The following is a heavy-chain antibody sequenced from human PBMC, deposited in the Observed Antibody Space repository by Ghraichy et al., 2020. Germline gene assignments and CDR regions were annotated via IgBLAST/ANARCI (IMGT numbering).Heavy chain of an antibody. D-gene: IGHD2-15*01. CDR3: AKDGPNGYCSGGNCYGDAFDF. Sequence: GVLRLSCAASGFSLSTYAMSWVRQAPGKGLEWVSHMTASGTDTYYAASVRGRFSVSRDTSKSTVFLQMNSMRAEDTAVYYCAKDGPNGYCSGGNCYGDAFDFWGQGTMVTVSS. CDR2: MTASGTDT. CDR1: GFSLSTYA. J-gene: IGHJ3*01. V-gene: IGHV3-23*01.